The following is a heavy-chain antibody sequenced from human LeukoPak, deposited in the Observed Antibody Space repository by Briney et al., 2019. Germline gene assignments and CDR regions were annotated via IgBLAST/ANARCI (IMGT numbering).Heavy chain of an antibody. CDR1: GFTFSSYS. Sequence: PGGSLRLSCAASGFTFSSYSMNWVRQAPGEGLEWVSSISSSSSYIYYADSVKGRFTISRDNAKNSLYLQMNSLRAEDTAVYYCARDYQPVVVPAATGYYYSMDFWGKGTTVTVSS. J-gene: IGHJ6*04. CDR3: ARDYQPVVVPAATGYYYSMDF. V-gene: IGHV3-21*01. D-gene: IGHD2-2*01. CDR2: ISSSSSYI.